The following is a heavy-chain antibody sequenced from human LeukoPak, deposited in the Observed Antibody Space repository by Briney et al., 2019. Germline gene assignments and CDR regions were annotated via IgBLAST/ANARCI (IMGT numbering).Heavy chain of an antibody. V-gene: IGHV3-21*01. CDR1: GFTFSSYA. D-gene: IGHD3-10*01. J-gene: IGHJ4*02. Sequence: GGSLRLSCAASGFTFSSYAMSWVRQAPGKGLEWVSSISSSSSYIYYADSVKGRFTISRDNAKNSLYLQMNSLRAEDTAVYYCARETLDGSGGLDYWGQGTLVTVSS. CDR2: ISSSSSYI. CDR3: ARETLDGSGGLDY.